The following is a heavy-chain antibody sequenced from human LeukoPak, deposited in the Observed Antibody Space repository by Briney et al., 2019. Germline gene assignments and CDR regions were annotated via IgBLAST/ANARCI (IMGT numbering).Heavy chain of an antibody. Sequence: PSETLSLTCTVSGGSISGANLYWTWIRQPAGKGLEWIGRVHSGGSTDFNPSLKSRVLISLDTSKNQFSLRLGSVTAADTAVYYCARGYTYGHGAMFDYWGQGTLVTVSP. CDR3: ARGYTYGHGAMFDY. CDR1: GGSISGANLY. CDR2: VHSGGST. J-gene: IGHJ4*02. V-gene: IGHV4-61*02. D-gene: IGHD5-18*01.